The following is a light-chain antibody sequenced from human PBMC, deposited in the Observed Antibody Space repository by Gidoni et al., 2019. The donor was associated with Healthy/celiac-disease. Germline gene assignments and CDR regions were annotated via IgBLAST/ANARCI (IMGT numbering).Light chain of an antibody. V-gene: IGLV1-40*01. CDR1: SSNLGAGYD. CDR3: QSYDSSLSGVV. J-gene: IGLJ2*01. Sequence: QSVLTPPPSVSGAPGQRVTISCTGSSSNLGAGYDVPWYQQLPGPAPKLLIYGNSNRPSGVPDRFSGSKSGTSASLAITGLQAEDEADYYCQSYDSSLSGVVFGGGTKLTVL. CDR2: GNS.